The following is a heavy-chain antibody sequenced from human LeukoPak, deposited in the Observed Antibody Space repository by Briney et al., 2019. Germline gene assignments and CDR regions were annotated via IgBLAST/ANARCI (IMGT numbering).Heavy chain of an antibody. CDR2: ISGSGGST. V-gene: IGHV3-23*01. CDR1: GFTFSSYA. Sequence: GGSLRLSCAASGFTFSSYAMSWVRQAPGKGLEWVSAISGSGGSTCYADSVKGRFTISRDNSKNTLYLQMNSLRAEDTAVYYCAKFQRYYYDSSYEFDYWGQGTLVTVSS. CDR3: AKFQRYYYDSSYEFDY. J-gene: IGHJ4*02. D-gene: IGHD3-22*01.